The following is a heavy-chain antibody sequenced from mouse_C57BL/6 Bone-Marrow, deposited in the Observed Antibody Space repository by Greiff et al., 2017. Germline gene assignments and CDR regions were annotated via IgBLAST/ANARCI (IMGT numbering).Heavy chain of an antibody. CDR2: ISDGGSYT. CDR1: GFTFSSYA. Sequence: EVQGVESGGGLVKPGGSLKLSCAASGFTFSSYAMSWVRQTPEKRLEWVATISDGGSYTYYPDNVKGRFTLSRDNAKNNLYLQMSHLKSEDTAMYYCARDRDGGPDYWGQGTTLTVSS. CDR3: ARDRDGGPDY. J-gene: IGHJ2*01. D-gene: IGHD1-1*01. V-gene: IGHV5-4*01.